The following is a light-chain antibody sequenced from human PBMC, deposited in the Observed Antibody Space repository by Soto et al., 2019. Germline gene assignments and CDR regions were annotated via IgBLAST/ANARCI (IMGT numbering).Light chain of an antibody. CDR1: SSDVGSYNR. CDR2: EVS. CDR3: QSYDSSLSVV. J-gene: IGLJ2*01. V-gene: IGLV2-18*02. Sequence: QSALTQPPSVSGSPGQSVTISCTGTSSDVGSYNRVSWYQQPPGTAPKLMIYEVSNRPSGVPDRFSGSKSGNTASLTISGLQAEDEADYYCQSYDSSLSVVFGGGTKLTVL.